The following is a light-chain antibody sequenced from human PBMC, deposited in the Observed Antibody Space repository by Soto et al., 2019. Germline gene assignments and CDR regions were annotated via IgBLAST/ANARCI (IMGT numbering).Light chain of an antibody. CDR3: QQYYDWPIT. V-gene: IGKV3-15*01. Sequence: EIVMTQSPATLSVAPGERSTLSCRASQTISSILAWYQQKPGQXHRXXIYGASTRATGIPARFTGSGSGTEGTITISSLQSEDFELYYCQQYYDWPITFGQGTRLEIK. CDR1: QTISSI. J-gene: IGKJ5*01. CDR2: GAS.